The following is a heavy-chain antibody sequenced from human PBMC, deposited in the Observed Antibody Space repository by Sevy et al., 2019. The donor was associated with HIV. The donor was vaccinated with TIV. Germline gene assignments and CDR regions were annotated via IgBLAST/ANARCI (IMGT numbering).Heavy chain of an antibody. CDR2: ISYDGSNK. V-gene: IGHV3-30*18. D-gene: IGHD3-10*01. CDR3: AKDLEVRLWFGGREGCPFDY. Sequence: GGSLRLSCAASGFTFSSYGMHWVRQAPGKGLEWVAVISYDGSNKYYADSVKGRFTISREKSKNTLYLQMNSLRAEDKAVYYCAKDLEVRLWFGGREGCPFDYWGQGTLVTVSS. CDR1: GFTFSSYG. J-gene: IGHJ4*02.